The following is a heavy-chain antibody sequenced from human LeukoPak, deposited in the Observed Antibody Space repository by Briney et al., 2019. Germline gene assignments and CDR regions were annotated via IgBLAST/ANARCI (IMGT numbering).Heavy chain of an antibody. CDR1: GYTFTSYY. CDR2: INPSGGST. V-gene: IGHV1-46*01. CDR3: ARDLYSRRMNYYGSGSYFAY. D-gene: IGHD3-10*01. Sequence: ASVKVSCKASGYTFTSYYMHWVRQAPGQGLEWMGIINPSGGSTSYAQKFQGRVTMTRDTSTSTVYMELRSLRSDDTAGYYCARDLYSRRMNYYGSGSYFAYWGQGTLVTVSS. J-gene: IGHJ4*02.